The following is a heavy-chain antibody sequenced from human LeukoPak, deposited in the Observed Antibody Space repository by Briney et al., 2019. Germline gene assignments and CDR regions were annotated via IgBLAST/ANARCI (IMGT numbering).Heavy chain of an antibody. D-gene: IGHD3-3*01. J-gene: IGHJ3*02. Sequence: GGSLRLSCAASGFTFSSYSMNWVRQAPGKGLEWVSYISSSSSTIYYADSVKGRFTISRDNAKNSLYLRMNSLRAEDTAVYYCARNIFGVGLGAFDIWGQGTMVTVSS. V-gene: IGHV3-48*01. CDR2: ISSSSSTI. CDR1: GFTFSSYS. CDR3: ARNIFGVGLGAFDI.